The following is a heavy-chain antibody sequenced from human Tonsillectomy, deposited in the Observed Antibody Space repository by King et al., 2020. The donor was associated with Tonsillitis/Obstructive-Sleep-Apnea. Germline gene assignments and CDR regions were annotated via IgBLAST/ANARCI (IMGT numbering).Heavy chain of an antibody. Sequence: VQLVESGGGLVQPGGSLRPSCAGSGFTFTTYWMTWVRQAPGKGLEWVANIKRDGSEKNYVDSVKGRFTISRDNAKNSLYLQMNSLRAEDTAVYYCARVLSYCSGGSCYDRFDYWGQGTLVTVSS. CDR2: IKRDGSEK. V-gene: IGHV3-7*04. J-gene: IGHJ4*02. D-gene: IGHD2-15*01. CDR3: ARVLSYCSGGSCYDRFDY. CDR1: GFTFTTYW.